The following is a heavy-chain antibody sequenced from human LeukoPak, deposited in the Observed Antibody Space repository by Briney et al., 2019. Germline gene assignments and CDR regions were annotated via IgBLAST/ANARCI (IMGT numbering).Heavy chain of an antibody. D-gene: IGHD4-17*01. J-gene: IGHJ4*02. CDR2: IYYSGST. CDR3: ASPPHYGDYVVRDY. Sequence: SETLSLTCTVSGGSISSSSYYWGWIRQPPGKGLEWIGSIYYSGSTYYNPSLKSRVTISVDTSKNQFSLKLSSVTAADTAVYYCASPPHYGDYVVRDYWGQETLVTVSS. CDR1: GGSISSSSYY. V-gene: IGHV4-39*01.